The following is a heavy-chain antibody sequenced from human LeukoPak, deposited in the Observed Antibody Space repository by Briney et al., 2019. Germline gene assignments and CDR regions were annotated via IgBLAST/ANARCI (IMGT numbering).Heavy chain of an antibody. D-gene: IGHD2-15*01. CDR3: ARHRAPDCSGGSCYRWLDP. CDR1: GSIFSTYW. CDR2: IYPADSDT. Sequence: GGSLETSVQAPGSIFSTYWIGWVRQLPGKGREWMRIIYPADSDTRYIPSFQGQVTISADKSINTAYLQWSSLKASDTAMYYCARHRAPDCSGGSCYRWLDPWGQGTLVTVSS. J-gene: IGHJ5*02. V-gene: IGHV5-51*01.